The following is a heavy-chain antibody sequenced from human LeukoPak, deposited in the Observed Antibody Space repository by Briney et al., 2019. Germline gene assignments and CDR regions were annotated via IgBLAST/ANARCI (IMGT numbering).Heavy chain of an antibody. CDR2: IKHDGGGT. CDR3: ARQAPGSGWYDY. J-gene: IGHJ4*02. Sequence: PGGSLRLSCAASGFTFSSYWMSCVRQAPGKGLEWVAHIKHDGGGTYHVDSGKGRFTISRDNAKNSLYLQMNSLRAEDTAVYYCARQAPGSGWYDYWGQGTLVTVSS. V-gene: IGHV3-7*05. D-gene: IGHD6-19*01. CDR1: GFTFSSYW.